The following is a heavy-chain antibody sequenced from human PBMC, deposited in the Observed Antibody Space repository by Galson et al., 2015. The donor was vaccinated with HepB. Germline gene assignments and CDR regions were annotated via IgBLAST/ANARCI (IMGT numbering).Heavy chain of an antibody. CDR3: ARASAGVSYGSGSFRWYFDL. Sequence: SLRLSCAASGFTFSSYDMHWVRQATGKGLEWVSAIGTAGDTYYPGSVKGRFTISRENAKNSLYLQMNSLRAGDTAVYYCARASAGVSYGSGSFRWYFDLWGRGTLVTVSS. D-gene: IGHD3-10*01. V-gene: IGHV3-13*04. CDR1: GFTFSSYD. CDR2: IGTAGDT. J-gene: IGHJ2*01.